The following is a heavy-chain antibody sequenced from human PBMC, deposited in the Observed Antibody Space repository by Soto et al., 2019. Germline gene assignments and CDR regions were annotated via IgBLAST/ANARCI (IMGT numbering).Heavy chain of an antibody. Sequence: GGSLRLSCAACGFKVSDYYMSWIRQAPGKGLEWLSYSSNSGTYTRYADSVKGRFSISRDNAKNSLFLQINSLRGEDSATYYCARSGDNYNVLDYWGQGTPVTVSS. CDR2: SSNSGTYT. CDR1: GFKVSDYY. CDR3: ARSGDNYNVLDY. J-gene: IGHJ4*02. V-gene: IGHV3-11*06. D-gene: IGHD3-10*02.